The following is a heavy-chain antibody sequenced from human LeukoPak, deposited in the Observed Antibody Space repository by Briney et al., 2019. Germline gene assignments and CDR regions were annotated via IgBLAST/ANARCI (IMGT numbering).Heavy chain of an antibody. V-gene: IGHV4-59*08. J-gene: IGHJ4*02. CDR2: IYYSGST. Sequence: SETLSLTCTVSGGSISSYYWSWIRQPPGKGLEWIGYIYYSGSTNYNPSLKSRVTISVDTSKNQFSLKLSSVTAADTAVYYCARRPPTGGDYIFDYGGQGTLVTVSS. CDR1: GGSISSYY. D-gene: IGHD4-17*01. CDR3: ARRPPTGGDYIFDY.